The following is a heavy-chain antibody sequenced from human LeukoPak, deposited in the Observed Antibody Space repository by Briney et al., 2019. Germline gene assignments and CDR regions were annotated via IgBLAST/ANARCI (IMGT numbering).Heavy chain of an antibody. CDR1: GYSISSGYY. Sequence: SETLSLTCTVSGYSISSGYYWGWIRQPPGKGLEWIGSIYHSGSTYYNPSLKSRVTISVDTSKNQFSLKLSSVTAADTAVYYCAREAVAGTCWFDPWGQGTLVTVSS. CDR3: AREAVAGTCWFDP. D-gene: IGHD6-19*01. CDR2: IYHSGST. V-gene: IGHV4-38-2*02. J-gene: IGHJ5*02.